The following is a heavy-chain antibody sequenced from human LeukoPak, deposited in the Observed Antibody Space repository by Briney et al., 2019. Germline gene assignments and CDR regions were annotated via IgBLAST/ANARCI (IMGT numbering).Heavy chain of an antibody. Sequence: ASVKVSCKASGYTFTGYYMHWVRQAPGQGLEWMGRINPNSGGTNYAQKFQGRVTMTRDTSISTAYMKLSRLRSDDTAVYHCARRKYSSSSPHYYYYYMDVWGKGTTVTVSS. V-gene: IGHV1-2*06. CDR2: INPNSGGT. J-gene: IGHJ6*03. D-gene: IGHD6-6*01. CDR1: GYTFTGYY. CDR3: ARRKYSSSSPHYYYYYMDV.